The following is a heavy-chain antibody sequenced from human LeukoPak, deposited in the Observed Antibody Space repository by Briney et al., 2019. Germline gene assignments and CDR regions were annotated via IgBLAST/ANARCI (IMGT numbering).Heavy chain of an antibody. CDR3: ARSLMVRGVPTYFDY. CDR2: INPNSGGT. D-gene: IGHD3-10*01. Sequence: ASVKVSCKASGYTFTGYYVHWVRQAPGQGLEWMGRINPNSGGTNYAQKFQGRVTMTRDTSISTAYMELSRLRSDDTAVYYCARSLMVRGVPTYFDYWGQGTLVTVSS. CDR1: GYTFTGYY. V-gene: IGHV1-2*06. J-gene: IGHJ4*02.